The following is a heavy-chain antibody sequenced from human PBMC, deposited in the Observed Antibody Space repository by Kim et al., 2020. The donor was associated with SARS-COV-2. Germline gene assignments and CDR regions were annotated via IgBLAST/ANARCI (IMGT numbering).Heavy chain of an antibody. J-gene: IGHJ5*02. D-gene: IGHD1-26*01. CDR1: GFTFSSHV. V-gene: IGHV3-30*03. CDR3: ARNLVGDTDLGP. Sequence: LSLTCAASGFTFSSHVMHWVRQAPGKGLEWVALISYEGSTQRYTDSVKGRFTVSRDNSKNILFLQMNSLRPEDTAVYYCARNLVGDTDLGPWGQGTLVTVSS. CDR2: ISYEGSTQ.